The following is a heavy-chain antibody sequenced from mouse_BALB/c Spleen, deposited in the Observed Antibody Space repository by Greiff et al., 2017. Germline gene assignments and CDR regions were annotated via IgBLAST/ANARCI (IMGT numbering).Heavy chain of an antibody. D-gene: IGHD1-1*01. V-gene: IGHV1-62-2*01. J-gene: IGHJ4*01. CDR1: GFTFTEFI. Sequence: QVQLMESGAGLVKPGASVKLSCTASGFTFTEFIIHWVKQSSGQGLEWIGWFYTGSGSIKYNEKFKDKVTLTADKSSSTVYMELSRWTSEDAAVYFCAGHEDYGSFLDYWGQGTSVTVSS. CDR2: FYTGSGSI. CDR3: AGHEDYGSFLDY.